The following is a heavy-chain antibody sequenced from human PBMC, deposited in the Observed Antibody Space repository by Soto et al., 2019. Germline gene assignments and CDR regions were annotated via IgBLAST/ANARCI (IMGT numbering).Heavy chain of an antibody. D-gene: IGHD3-22*01. V-gene: IGHV3-30-3*01. CDR2: ISYDGSNK. CDR1: GLSFSSYA. Sequence: GGSLRRSWAASGLSFSSYAMHWVRQAPGKGLEWVAVISYDGSNKYYADSVKGRFTISRDNSKNTLYLQMNSLRAEDTAVYYCARDFFSYYYDSSGYYFDYWGQGTLVTVSS. J-gene: IGHJ4*02. CDR3: ARDFFSYYYDSSGYYFDY.